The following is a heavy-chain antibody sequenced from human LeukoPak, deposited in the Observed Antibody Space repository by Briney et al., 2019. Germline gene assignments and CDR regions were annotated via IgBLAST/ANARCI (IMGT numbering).Heavy chain of an antibody. CDR2: TYYRSKWYN. CDR1: GDSVSSNSAA. CDR3: ARSAMVRGRYPSGGNYYYYYYMDV. D-gene: IGHD3-10*01. V-gene: IGHV6-1*01. Sequence: SQTLSLTCAISGDSVSSNSAAWNWIRQSPSRGLEWLGRTYYRSKWYNDYAVSVKSRITINPDTSKNQFSLQLNSVTPEDTAVYYCARSAMVRGRYPSGGNYYYYYYMDVWGKGTTVTVSS. J-gene: IGHJ6*03.